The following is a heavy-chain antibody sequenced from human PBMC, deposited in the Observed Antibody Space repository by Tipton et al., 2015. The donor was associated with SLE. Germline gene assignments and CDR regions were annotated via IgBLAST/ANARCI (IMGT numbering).Heavy chain of an antibody. CDR3: ARGREWNWSPYYMDV. CDR1: GDSISSYY. V-gene: IGHV4-4*07. D-gene: IGHD1-1*01. CDR2: MYTSGST. J-gene: IGHJ6*03. Sequence: GLVKPSETLSLSCTVSGDSISSYYWSWIRQPPGKGLEWIGYMYTSGSTNYNPSLKTRLTMSVDTSRDQFSLTLNSVTAADTGIYYCARGREWNWSPYYMDVWGKGTTVTVSS.